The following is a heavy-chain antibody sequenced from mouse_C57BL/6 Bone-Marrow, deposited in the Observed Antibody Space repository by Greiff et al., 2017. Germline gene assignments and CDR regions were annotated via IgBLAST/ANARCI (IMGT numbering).Heavy chain of an antibody. Sequence: VQLKASGPELVKPGASVKISCKASGYSFTGYYMNWVKQSPEKSLEWIGEINPSTGGTTYNQKFKAKATLTVDKSSSTAYMQLKSLTSEDSAVYYCARDPYWYFDVWGTGTTVTVSS. CDR1: GYSFTGYY. CDR2: INPSTGGT. CDR3: ARDPYWYFDV. V-gene: IGHV1-42*01. J-gene: IGHJ1*03.